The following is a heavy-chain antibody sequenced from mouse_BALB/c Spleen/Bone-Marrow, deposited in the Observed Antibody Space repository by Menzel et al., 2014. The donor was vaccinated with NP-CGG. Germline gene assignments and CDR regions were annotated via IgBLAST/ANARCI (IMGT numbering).Heavy chain of an antibody. CDR3: ARRNYYGSHYWYFDV. CDR2: IDPSDSDA. J-gene: IGHJ1*01. V-gene: IGHV1-69*02. CDR1: GYTFTIYW. Sequence: QVHVKQSGAELVKPGASVKLSCKASGYTFTIYWMHWVKQRPGQGLEWIGEIDPSDSDANYNQKFKGKATLTVDKSSTTAYMQLSSLTSEDSAVYYCARRNYYGSHYWYFDVWGAGTTVTVSS. D-gene: IGHD1-1*01.